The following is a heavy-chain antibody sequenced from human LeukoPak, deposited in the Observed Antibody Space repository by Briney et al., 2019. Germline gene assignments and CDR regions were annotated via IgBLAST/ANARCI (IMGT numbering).Heavy chain of an antibody. J-gene: IGHJ2*01. CDR3: VRDVPGDLWYFDL. V-gene: IGHV3-48*02. CDR1: GFTFSDYV. D-gene: IGHD7-27*01. Sequence: GGSLRLSCAASGFTFSDYVMSWVRQAPGKGLEWVSYINHSGEMIYYADSVKGRFTISRDTAKKTLYLQMNSLRDDDTALYYCVRDVPGDLWYFDLWGRGTLVTVSS. CDR2: INHSGEMI.